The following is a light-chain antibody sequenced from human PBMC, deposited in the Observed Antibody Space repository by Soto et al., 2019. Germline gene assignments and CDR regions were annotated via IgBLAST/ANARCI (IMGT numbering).Light chain of an antibody. Sequence: EIVLTQSPGTLSLSPGQRATLSCRASQSIGSDSLAWYQQKPGQAPRLLIYDTSTRATGIPDRFGGSGSVTDFTLTISRLEPEDFAVYSCQQSGSSLWTFGQGTKVEIK. CDR3: QQSGSSLWT. CDR1: QSIGSDS. CDR2: DTS. J-gene: IGKJ1*01. V-gene: IGKV3-20*01.